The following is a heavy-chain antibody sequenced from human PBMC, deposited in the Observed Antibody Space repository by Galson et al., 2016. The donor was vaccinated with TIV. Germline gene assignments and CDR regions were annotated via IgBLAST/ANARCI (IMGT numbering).Heavy chain of an antibody. CDR3: ARGNDPGATSSLDY. Sequence: SLRLSCAASGVTFSIYSMNWVRQAPGKGLEWVAYISETSAYIYYADSVKGRFTISRDNAKNSLYLQMNSLRAEDTAVYYCARGNDPGATSSLDYWGQGTLVTVSS. V-gene: IGHV3-21*01. CDR2: ISETSAYI. D-gene: IGHD1-1*01. J-gene: IGHJ4*02. CDR1: GVTFSIYS.